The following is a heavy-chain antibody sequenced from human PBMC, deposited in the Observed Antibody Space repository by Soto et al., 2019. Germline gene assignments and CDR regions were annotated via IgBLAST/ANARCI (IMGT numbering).Heavy chain of an antibody. D-gene: IGHD4-17*01. Sequence: QVQLQESGPGLVKPSQTLSLTCTVSGGSISSGDYYWSWIRQSPGEGLEWIGYMYYSGRTYYNPSLKSRVTISVDTSKNQFSLKLSSVTAADTAVYYCARHGDNSYNYGMDVWGQGTTVTVSS. J-gene: IGHJ6*02. CDR3: ARHGDNSYNYGMDV. V-gene: IGHV4-30-4*01. CDR1: GGSISSGDYY. CDR2: MYYSGRT.